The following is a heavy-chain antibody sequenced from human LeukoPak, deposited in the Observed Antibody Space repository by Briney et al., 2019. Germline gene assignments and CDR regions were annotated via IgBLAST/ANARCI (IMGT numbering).Heavy chain of an antibody. J-gene: IGHJ4*02. V-gene: IGHV1-69*06. D-gene: IGHD1-26*01. CDR3: ARGEVGATTYFDY. Sequence: ASVKVSCKASGGTFSSYAISWVRQAPGQGLEWMGGIIPIFGTANYAQKFQGRVTITADKSTSTAYMELSSLRSEDTAVYYCARGEVGATTYFDYWGQGTLVTVSS. CDR1: GGTFSSYA. CDR2: IIPIFGTA.